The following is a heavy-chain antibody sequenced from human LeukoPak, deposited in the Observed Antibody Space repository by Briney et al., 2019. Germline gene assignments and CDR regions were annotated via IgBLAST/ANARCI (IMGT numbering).Heavy chain of an antibody. CDR3: ARSFLSIAAAATDY. J-gene: IGHJ4*02. D-gene: IGHD6-13*01. Sequence: PGGSLRLSCAASGFTVSSNYMTWVRQAPGKGLEWVSVIYSGGSTYYADSVKGRFTISRDNSKNTLYLQMNSLRAEDTAVYYCARSFLSIAAAATDYWGQGTLVTVSS. CDR1: GFTVSSNY. V-gene: IGHV3-53*01. CDR2: IYSGGST.